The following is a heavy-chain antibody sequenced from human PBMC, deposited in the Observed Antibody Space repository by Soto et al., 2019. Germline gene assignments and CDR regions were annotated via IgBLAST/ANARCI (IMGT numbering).Heavy chain of an antibody. CDR2: IKSKTDGGTT. J-gene: IGHJ6*02. CDR1: GFTFSNAW. Sequence: PGGSLRLSCAASGFTFSNAWMNWVRQAPGKGLEWVGRIKSKTDGGTTDYAAPVKGRFTISRDDSKNTLYLQMNSLKTEDTAVYYCTTHARFLEWLPPQTRYGMDVWGQGTTVTVSS. CDR3: TTHARFLEWLPPQTRYGMDV. V-gene: IGHV3-15*07. D-gene: IGHD3-3*01.